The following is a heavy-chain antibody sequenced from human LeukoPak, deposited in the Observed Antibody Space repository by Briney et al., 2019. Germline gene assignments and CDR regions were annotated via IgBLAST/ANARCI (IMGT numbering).Heavy chain of an antibody. CDR1: GFTFSDYY. CDR2: ISSSGSTM. V-gene: IGHV3-11*01. D-gene: IGHD3-3*01. CDR3: ARGGSYDFWSGYYYYYYMDV. Sequence: GGSLRLSCSASGFTFSDYYMSWIRQAPGKGLEWVSYISSSGSTMYYADSVKGRFTISRDNAKNSLHLQMNSLRAEDTAVYYCARGGSYDFWSGYYYYYYMDVWGKGTTVTVSS. J-gene: IGHJ6*03.